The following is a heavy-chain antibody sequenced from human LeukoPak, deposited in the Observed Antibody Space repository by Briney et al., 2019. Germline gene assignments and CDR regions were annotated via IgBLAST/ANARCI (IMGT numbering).Heavy chain of an antibody. CDR3: AKSGGSYYIVHFDY. Sequence: GGSLRLSCAASGFTFSSYAMSWVRQAPGKGLEWVSAISGSGGSTYYADSVKGRFTISRDNSRNTLYLQMNSLRAEVTAVYYCAKSGGSYYIVHFDYWGQGTLVTVSS. V-gene: IGHV3-23*01. CDR1: GFTFSSYA. J-gene: IGHJ4*02. D-gene: IGHD1-26*01. CDR2: ISGSGGST.